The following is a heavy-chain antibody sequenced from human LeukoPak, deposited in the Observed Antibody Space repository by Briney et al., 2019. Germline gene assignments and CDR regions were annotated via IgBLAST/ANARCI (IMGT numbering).Heavy chain of an antibody. CDR2: MRRDGNEI. V-gene: IGHV3-7*01. CDR3: VRLCWGNQLAGFDS. D-gene: IGHD3-10*02. CDR1: GFTFSTYW. J-gene: IGHJ4*02. Sequence: GGSLRLSCSASGFTFSTYWMSWVRQAPGKGLEWVANMRRDGNEIYYLDSVRGRFTISRDNAKNSLYLQMNSLRAEDTAVYYCVRLCWGNQLAGFDSWGQGTLVTVSS.